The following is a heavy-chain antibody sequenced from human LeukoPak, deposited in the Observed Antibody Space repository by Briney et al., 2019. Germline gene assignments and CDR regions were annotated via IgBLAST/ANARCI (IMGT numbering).Heavy chain of an antibody. D-gene: IGHD3-22*01. CDR3: AREAATSYYDSSGYYRQTEVFDV. CDR1: GGSVNSDSYY. Sequence: SETLSLTCTVSGGSVNSDSYYWTWIRQPPGKGLEWIVYVYYSGRTNYNPSLKSRVTISVDTSKTQFSLKLNSVTAADTALYYCAREAATSYYDSSGYYRQTEVFDVWGQGTMVTVSS. J-gene: IGHJ3*01. V-gene: IGHV4-61*01. CDR2: VYYSGRT.